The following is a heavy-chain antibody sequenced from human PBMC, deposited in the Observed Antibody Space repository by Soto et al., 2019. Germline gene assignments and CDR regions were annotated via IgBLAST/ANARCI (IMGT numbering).Heavy chain of an antibody. CDR1: GFTFSSYA. D-gene: IGHD6-13*01. J-gene: IGHJ5*02. CDR3: ARAGVRIAAAGNWFDP. CDR2: ISYDGSNK. Sequence: ESGGGVVQPGRSLRLSCAASGFTFSSYAMHWVRQAPGKGLEWVAVISYDGSNKYYADSVKGRFTISRDNSKNTLYLQMNSRRAEDTAVYYCARAGVRIAAAGNWFDPWGQGTLVTVSS. V-gene: IGHV3-30-3*01.